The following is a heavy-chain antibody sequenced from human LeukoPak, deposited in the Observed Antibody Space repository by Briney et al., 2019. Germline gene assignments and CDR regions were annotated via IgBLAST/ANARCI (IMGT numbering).Heavy chain of an antibody. Sequence: SETLSLTCTVSGGSISSYYWSWIRQPPGKGLEWIGYIYYSGSTNYNPSLKSRVTISVDTSKNQFSLKLSSVTAADTAVYYCARRRIAAEFDYWGQGTLVTVSS. CDR1: GGSISSYY. V-gene: IGHV4-59*08. CDR3: ARRRIAAEFDY. J-gene: IGHJ4*02. CDR2: IYYSGST. D-gene: IGHD6-13*01.